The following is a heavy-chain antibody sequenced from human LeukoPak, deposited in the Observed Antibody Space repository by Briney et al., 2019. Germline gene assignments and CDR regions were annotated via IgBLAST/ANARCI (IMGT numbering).Heavy chain of an antibody. CDR1: GYTFTGYY. Sequence: ASVKVSCKASGYTFTGYYMHWVRQAPGQGLEWMGRINPNSGGTNYAQKFQGRVAMTRDTSTSTAYMELSRLRSDDTAVCYCAGYKYYFDYWGQGTLVTVSS. V-gene: IGHV1-2*06. CDR3: AGYKYYFDY. CDR2: INPNSGGT. D-gene: IGHD1-20*01. J-gene: IGHJ4*02.